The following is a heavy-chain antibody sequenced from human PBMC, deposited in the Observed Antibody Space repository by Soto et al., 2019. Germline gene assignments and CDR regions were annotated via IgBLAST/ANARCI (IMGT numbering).Heavy chain of an antibody. Sequence: GGSLRLSCTASGFTFSSYAMSWVRQAPGKGLEWVSAISGSGGSTYYADPVKGRFTISRDNSRNTLYLQMNSLRAEDTAVYYCAKVGDCSGGSCYPNYYYYYMDVWGKGTTVTVSS. CDR2: ISGSGGST. CDR3: AKVGDCSGGSCYPNYYYYYMDV. CDR1: GFTFSSYA. D-gene: IGHD2-15*01. V-gene: IGHV3-23*01. J-gene: IGHJ6*03.